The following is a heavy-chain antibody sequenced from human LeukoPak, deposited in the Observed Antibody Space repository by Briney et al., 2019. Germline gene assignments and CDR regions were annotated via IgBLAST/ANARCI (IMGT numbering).Heavy chain of an antibody. D-gene: IGHD3-22*01. CDR3: ARVKYYYDSSGDRGHYFDY. CDR1: GGSISSHY. Sequence: SETLSLTCTVSGGSISSHYWSWIRQPPGKGLEWIGYIYYSGSTNYNPSLKSRVTISVDTSKNQFSLKLSSVTAADTAVYYCARVKYYYDSSGDRGHYFDYWGQGTLVTVSS. CDR2: IYYSGST. V-gene: IGHV4-59*11. J-gene: IGHJ4*02.